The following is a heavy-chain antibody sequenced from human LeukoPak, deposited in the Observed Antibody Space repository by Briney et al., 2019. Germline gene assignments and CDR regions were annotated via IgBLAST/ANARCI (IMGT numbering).Heavy chain of an antibody. V-gene: IGHV4-39*07. J-gene: IGHJ4*02. CDR2: IYYSGST. CDR1: GGSISSSSYY. Sequence: SETLSLTCTVSGGSISSSSYYWGWIRQPPGKGLEWIGSIYYSGSTYYNPSLKSRATISVDTSKNRFSLKLSSVTAADTAVYYCARYGYSSHWTFDYWGQGTLVTVSS. CDR3: ARYGYSSHWTFDY. D-gene: IGHD5-18*01.